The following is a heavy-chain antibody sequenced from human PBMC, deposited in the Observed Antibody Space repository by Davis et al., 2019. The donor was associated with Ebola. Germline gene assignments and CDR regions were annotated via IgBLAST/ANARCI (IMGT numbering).Heavy chain of an antibody. V-gene: IGHV3-30*04. CDR1: GFSFRNYA. D-gene: IGHD3-3*01. CDR2: ISYDGSRK. CDR3: ARDREVGDDFCYGMDV. J-gene: IGHJ6*02. Sequence: PGGSLRLSCAASGFSFRNYAIHWVRQAPGKGLEWVAVISYDGSRKNYADSVQGRFTISRDNSKKTLSLQMNSLRVEDTAVYYCARDREVGDDFCYGMDVWGQGTTVTVSS.